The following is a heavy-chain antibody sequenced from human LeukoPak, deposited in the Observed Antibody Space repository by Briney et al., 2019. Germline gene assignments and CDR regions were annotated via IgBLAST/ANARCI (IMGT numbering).Heavy chain of an antibody. CDR3: ARGLGVRGVYYFDY. V-gene: IGHV4-34*01. CDR1: GVSFSGYY. CDR2: INHSGST. D-gene: IGHD3-10*01. J-gene: IGHJ4*02. Sequence: TSETLSLTCAVYGVSFSGYYWSWIRQPPGKGLEWLGEINHSGSTNYNPSLKSRVTISVDTSKNQFSLKLSSVTAADTAVYYCARGLGVRGVYYFDYWGQGTLVTVSS.